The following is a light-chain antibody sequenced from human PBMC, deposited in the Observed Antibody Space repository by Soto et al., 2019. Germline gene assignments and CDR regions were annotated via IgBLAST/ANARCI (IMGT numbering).Light chain of an antibody. J-gene: IGKJ2*01. V-gene: IGKV3-20*01. CDR3: HQYCSTPLT. CDR1: QSVSSSY. CDR2: SAS. Sequence: EIVVTQSPGTLSLSPGERATLSCMASQSVSSSYLAWYQQKPGQAPRLLIYSASSRATGIPDRFSGSRSGIDFSLTIIRLEPEDFVGYYCHQYCSTPLTCGQGPKLEIK.